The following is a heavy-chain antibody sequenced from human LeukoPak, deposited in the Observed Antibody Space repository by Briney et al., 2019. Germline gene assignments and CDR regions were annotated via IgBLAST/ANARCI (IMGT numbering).Heavy chain of an antibody. CDR1: GFTFRTYA. CDR2: ISGSGGST. J-gene: IGHJ5*02. Sequence: GGPLSLSCAAFGFTFRTYAMSWVRQAPGKGLEWAPVISGSGGSTYYADSVKGRFTISRDNSKNTLYLQMNSLRAEDTAIYNCAKEAYSGSYYWFDPWGQGTLVTVSS. CDR3: AKEAYSGSYYWFDP. D-gene: IGHD1-26*01. V-gene: IGHV3-23*01.